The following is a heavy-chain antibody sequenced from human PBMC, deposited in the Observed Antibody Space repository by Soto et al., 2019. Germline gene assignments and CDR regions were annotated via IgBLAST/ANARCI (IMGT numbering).Heavy chain of an antibody. D-gene: IGHD3-3*01. V-gene: IGHV4-39*01. CDR2: IYYSGST. CDR1: GGSISSSSYY. Sequence: SETLSLTCTVSGGSISSSSYYWGWIRQPPGKGLEWIGSIYYSGSTYYNPSLKSRVTISVDTSKNQFSLKLSSVTAADTAVYYCAGPLLRFLEPGWIGYYYGMDVWGQGTTVTVSS. J-gene: IGHJ6*02. CDR3: AGPLLRFLEPGWIGYYYGMDV.